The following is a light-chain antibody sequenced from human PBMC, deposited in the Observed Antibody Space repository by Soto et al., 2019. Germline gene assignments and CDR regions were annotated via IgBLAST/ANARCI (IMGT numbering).Light chain of an antibody. CDR2: KAT. CDR1: QRIDTW. CDR3: QHYKTYSRT. Sequence: DIQMTQSPSILSASVGDRVTITCRASQRIDTWLAWYQQKPGTAPKLLIYKATILQSGVPSRFSGSGSGTEFTLTISSLQPDDSATYYCQHYKTYSRTFGQGTKVDIK. J-gene: IGKJ1*01. V-gene: IGKV1-5*03.